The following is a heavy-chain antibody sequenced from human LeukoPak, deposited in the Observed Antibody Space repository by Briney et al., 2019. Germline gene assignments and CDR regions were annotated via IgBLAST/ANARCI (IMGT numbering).Heavy chain of an antibody. Sequence: GGSLRLSCAASGFPFSSYSMNWVRQAPGEGLEWVSYISSSRTTSYADSVKGRFTISRDNAKNSLYLQMNSLRAEDTAVYYCARGTSVYYDSSGYYVGTNWFDPWGQGTLVTVSS. V-gene: IGHV3-48*01. CDR2: ISSSRTT. CDR1: GFPFSSYS. D-gene: IGHD3-22*01. J-gene: IGHJ5*02. CDR3: ARGTSVYYDSSGYYVGTNWFDP.